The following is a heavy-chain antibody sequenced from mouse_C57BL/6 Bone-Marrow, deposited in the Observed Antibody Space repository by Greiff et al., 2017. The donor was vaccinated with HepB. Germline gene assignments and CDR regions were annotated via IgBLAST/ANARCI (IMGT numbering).Heavy chain of an antibody. CDR1: GYSITSGYY. V-gene: IGHV3-6*01. J-gene: IGHJ3*01. Sequence: EVKLQESGPGLVKPSQSLSLTCSVTGYSITSGYYWNWIRQFPGNKLEWMGYLSYDGSNNYNPSLKNRISITRDTSKNQFFLQLNSVTTEDTATYYCARDPHYYGSSFAYWGQGTLVTVSA. CDR2: LSYDGSN. D-gene: IGHD1-1*01. CDR3: ARDPHYYGSSFAY.